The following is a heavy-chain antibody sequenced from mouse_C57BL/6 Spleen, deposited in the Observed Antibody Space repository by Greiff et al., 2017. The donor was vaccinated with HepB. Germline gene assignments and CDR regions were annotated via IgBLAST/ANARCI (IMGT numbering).Heavy chain of an antibody. V-gene: IGHV1-55*01. D-gene: IGHD2-1*01. CDR1: GYTFTSYW. CDR2: IYPGSGST. CDR3: AREGDYGNYFDY. J-gene: IGHJ2*01. Sequence: VQLQQPGAELVKPGASVKMSCKASGYTFTSYWITWVKQRPGQGLEWIGDIYPGSGSTNYNEKFKGKATLTADKSSSTAYMQFSSLTSEDSAIYYCAREGDYGNYFDYWGQGTTLTVSS.